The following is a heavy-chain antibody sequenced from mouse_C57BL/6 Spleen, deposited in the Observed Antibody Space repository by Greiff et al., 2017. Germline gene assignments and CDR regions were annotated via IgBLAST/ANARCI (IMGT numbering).Heavy chain of an antibody. CDR3: ARRWKLFDY. CDR2: ISGGGGNT. CDR1: GFTFSSYT. J-gene: IGHJ2*01. Sequence: EVQLMESGGGLVKPGGSLKLSCAASGFTFSSYTMSWVRQTPEKRLEWVATISGGGGNTYYPDSVKGRFTISRDNAKNTLYLQMSSLRSEDTALYYCARRWKLFDYWGQGTTLTVSS. V-gene: IGHV5-9*01. D-gene: IGHD2-3*01.